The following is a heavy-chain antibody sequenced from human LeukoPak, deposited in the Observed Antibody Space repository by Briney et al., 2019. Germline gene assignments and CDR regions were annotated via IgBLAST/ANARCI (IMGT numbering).Heavy chain of an antibody. CDR3: ARESGSYHGNDY. CDR2: INPNNGGT. J-gene: IGHJ4*02. Sequence: ASVKVSCKASGYTFTRYYMHWVRQAPGQGLEWMGRINPNNGGTNCAQKFQGRVTMTGDTSISTAYMELNSLRSDDTAMYYCARESGSYHGNDYWGQGTLVTVSS. CDR1: GYTFTRYY. V-gene: IGHV1-2*06. D-gene: IGHD1-26*01.